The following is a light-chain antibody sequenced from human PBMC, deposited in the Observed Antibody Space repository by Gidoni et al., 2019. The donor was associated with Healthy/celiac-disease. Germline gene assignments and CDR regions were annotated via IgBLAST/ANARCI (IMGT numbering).Light chain of an antibody. CDR1: QSVSSSY. Sequence: ESVLTQSPGTLSLSPGKRATLSCRASQSVSSSYLAWYQQKPGQAPRLLIYGASSRATGIPDRFSGSESGTDFTLTISRLEPEDFAVYYCQQYGSSPLTFGQGTKLEIK. CDR3: QQYGSSPLT. V-gene: IGKV3-20*01. J-gene: IGKJ2*01. CDR2: GAS.